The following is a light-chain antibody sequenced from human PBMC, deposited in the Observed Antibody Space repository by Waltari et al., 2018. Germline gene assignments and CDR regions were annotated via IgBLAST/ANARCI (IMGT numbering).Light chain of an antibody. Sequence: DIQMTQSPSTLSASAGDRVTITCRASESISSCLAWYQQKPGKAPKLLIYKASTLETGVPSRFCGSESGTEFTLTISSLQPDDFASYYCQQYKSFPLTFGGGTKVEI. CDR3: QQYKSFPLT. CDR2: KAS. CDR1: ESISSC. J-gene: IGKJ4*01. V-gene: IGKV1-5*03.